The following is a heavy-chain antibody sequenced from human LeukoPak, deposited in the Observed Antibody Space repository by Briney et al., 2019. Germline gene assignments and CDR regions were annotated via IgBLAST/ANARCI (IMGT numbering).Heavy chain of an antibody. D-gene: IGHD3-9*01. CDR3: ARDHRVRYFDWLPMDAYYYGMDV. Sequence: GGSLRLSCAASGFTFSSYAMHWVRQAPGKGLEWVAVISYDGSNKYYADSVKGRFTISRDNSKNTLYLQMNSLRAEDTAVYYCARDHRVRYFDWLPMDAYYYGMDVWGQGTTVTVSS. CDR2: ISYDGSNK. CDR1: GFTFSSYA. V-gene: IGHV3-30-3*01. J-gene: IGHJ6*02.